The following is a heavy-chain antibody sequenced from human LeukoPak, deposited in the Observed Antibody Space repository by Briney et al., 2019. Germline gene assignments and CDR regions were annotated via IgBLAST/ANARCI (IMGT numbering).Heavy chain of an antibody. V-gene: IGHV3-23*01. Sequence: QAGGSLRLSCAASGFTFSSYAMMWVRQAPGKGLEWVSAISGSGGSTYYAASVKGRFTISRDNSKNTLYLQMNSLRAEDTGVYYCAKDHTAYCSSTSCLGAFDIWGQGTMVTVSS. D-gene: IGHD2-2*01. CDR3: AKDHTAYCSSTSCLGAFDI. CDR1: GFTFSSYA. CDR2: ISGSGGST. J-gene: IGHJ3*02.